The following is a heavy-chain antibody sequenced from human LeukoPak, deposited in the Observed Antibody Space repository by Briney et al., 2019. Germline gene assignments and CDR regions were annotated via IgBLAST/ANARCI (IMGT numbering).Heavy chain of an antibody. J-gene: IGHJ3*02. Sequence: GGSLRLSCAASGFRFGSDWMSWVRQAPGKGLEWVANINPDGSEKYYVDSVKGRFTIPRDNDKNSLYLRLNSLRADDTAVYYCVRYYDPPVGDAFDIWGQGTLVTVSS. CDR2: INPDGSEK. V-gene: IGHV3-7*01. CDR1: GFRFGSDW. CDR3: VRYYDPPVGDAFDI. D-gene: IGHD3-16*01.